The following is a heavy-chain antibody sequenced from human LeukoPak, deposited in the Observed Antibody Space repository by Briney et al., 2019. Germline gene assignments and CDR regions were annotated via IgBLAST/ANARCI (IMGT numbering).Heavy chain of an antibody. V-gene: IGHV3-64*01. D-gene: IGHD3-22*01. CDR1: GFVFSSYG. J-gene: IGHJ4*02. Sequence: GGSLRLSCAASGFVFSSYGMHWVRQAPGKGLEYVSAISSDGGSTYYANSVKGRFTISRDNSKNTLYLQMNSLRAEDTAVYYCAKGLMIVVDTPLDYWGQGTLVTVSS. CDR3: AKGLMIVVDTPLDY. CDR2: ISSDGGST.